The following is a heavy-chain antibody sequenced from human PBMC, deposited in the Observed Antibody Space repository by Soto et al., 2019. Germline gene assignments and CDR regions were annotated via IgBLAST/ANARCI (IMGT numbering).Heavy chain of an antibody. CDR2: IWYDGSNK. Sequence: GGSLRLSCAASGFTFSSYGMHWVRQAPGKGLGWVAVIWYDGSNKYYADSVKGRFTISRDNSKNTLYLQMNSLRAEDTAVYYCARDYGSGSWVFDYWGQGTLVTVSS. J-gene: IGHJ4*02. D-gene: IGHD3-10*01. V-gene: IGHV3-33*01. CDR3: ARDYGSGSWVFDY. CDR1: GFTFSSYG.